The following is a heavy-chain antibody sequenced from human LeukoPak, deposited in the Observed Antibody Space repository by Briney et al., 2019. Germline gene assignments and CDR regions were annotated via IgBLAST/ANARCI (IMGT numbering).Heavy chain of an antibody. J-gene: IGHJ4*02. CDR1: GFAFSDYY. CDR2: ISSTSSFT. V-gene: IGHV3-11*06. CDR3: ARVVYSSGWSYFDY. D-gene: IGHD6-19*01. Sequence: GGSLRLSCAASGFAFSDYYMSWIRQAPGKGLEWLSYISSTSSFTNYADSVKGRFTISRDNAEYSLYLQMNSLRAEDTAVYFCARVVYSSGWSYFDYWGQGTLVTVSS.